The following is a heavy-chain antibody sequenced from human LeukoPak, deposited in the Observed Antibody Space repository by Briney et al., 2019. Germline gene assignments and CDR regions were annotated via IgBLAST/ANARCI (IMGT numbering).Heavy chain of an antibody. CDR3: ARPLWFGDLRAFDI. Sequence: ASVKISCKASGYTFTGYYMHWVRQAPGQGPEWMGRINPNSGGTNYAQKFQGRVTMTRDTSISTAYMELSRLRSDDTAVYYCARPLWFGDLRAFDIWGQGTMVTVSS. CDR2: INPNSGGT. CDR1: GYTFTGYY. D-gene: IGHD3-10*01. J-gene: IGHJ3*02. V-gene: IGHV1-2*06.